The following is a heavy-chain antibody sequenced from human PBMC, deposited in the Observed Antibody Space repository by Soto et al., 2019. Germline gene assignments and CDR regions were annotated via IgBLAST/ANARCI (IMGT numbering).Heavy chain of an antibody. CDR1: GDSTSSYY. CDR2: IYYSGST. V-gene: IGHV4-59*01. CDR3: AGRHYYYMDV. Sequence: PSETLSLTCTVSGDSTSSYYWTWIRQPPGKGLEWIGYIYYSGSTNYNPSLKSRVTISVDTSKNQFSLRLSSVTATDTAVYYCAGRHYYYMDVWGKGTTVTVSS. J-gene: IGHJ6*03.